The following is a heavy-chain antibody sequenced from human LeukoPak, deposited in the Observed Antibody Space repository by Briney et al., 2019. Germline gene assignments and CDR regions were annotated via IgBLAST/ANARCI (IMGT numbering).Heavy chain of an antibody. CDR3: VRHDPIGNSQPLGV. Sequence: SETLSLTCTVSGGSITNYYWSWIRQPPGKGLEWTAYIYYTGATNYTPSLKSRLTVSLDMSKNHFSLKLTSVTAADTAVYYCVRHDPIGNSQPLGVWGQGTMVTVSS. D-gene: IGHD4-23*01. J-gene: IGHJ3*01. V-gene: IGHV4-59*12. CDR1: GGSITNYY. CDR2: IYYTGAT.